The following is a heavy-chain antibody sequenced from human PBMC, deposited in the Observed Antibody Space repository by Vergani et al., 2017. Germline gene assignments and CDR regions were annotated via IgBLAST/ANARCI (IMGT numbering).Heavy chain of an antibody. CDR1: FDSIRNLY. CDR2: IHYSENT. Sequence: QVQLQESGPGLVKSSETLSLTCSVSFDSIRNLYCNWIRQPPGKGLEWIGSIHYSENTNYNPSLKTRVTISVDTSKNQVSLTLTSVTAADTAVDYCASDTHSGQRADRWGQGILVTV. V-gene: IGHV4-59*11. J-gene: IGHJ5*02. D-gene: IGHD6-19*01. CDR3: ASDTHSGQRADR.